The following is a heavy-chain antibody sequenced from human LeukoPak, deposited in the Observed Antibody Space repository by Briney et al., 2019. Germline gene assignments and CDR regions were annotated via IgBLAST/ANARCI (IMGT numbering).Heavy chain of an antibody. V-gene: IGHV1-46*01. CDR2: INPSGGST. CDR3: ARDPMIVVVGYYYYYMDV. Sequence: ASVKVSCKASGITLTGYYLHWVRQAPGQGLEWMGIINPSGGSTSYAQKFQGRVTMTRDMSTSTVYMELSSLRSEDTAVYYCARDPMIVVVGYYYYYMDVWGKGTTVTVSS. CDR1: GITLTGYY. J-gene: IGHJ6*03. D-gene: IGHD3-22*01.